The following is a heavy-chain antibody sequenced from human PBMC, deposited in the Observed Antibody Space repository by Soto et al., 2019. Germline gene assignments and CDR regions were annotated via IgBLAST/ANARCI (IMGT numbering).Heavy chain of an antibody. CDR2: IYHSGST. D-gene: IGHD6-13*01. CDR1: GGSISSSNW. V-gene: IGHV4-4*02. J-gene: IGHJ4*02. Sequence: QVQLQESGPGLVKPSGTLSLTCAVSGGSISSSNWWSWVRQPPGKGLEWSGEIYHSGSTNYNPSLKSRVTISGDKSKNKFSLKLSSVTAADTAVYYYARIAAAGTKFDYWGQGTLVTVSS. CDR3: ARIAAAGTKFDY.